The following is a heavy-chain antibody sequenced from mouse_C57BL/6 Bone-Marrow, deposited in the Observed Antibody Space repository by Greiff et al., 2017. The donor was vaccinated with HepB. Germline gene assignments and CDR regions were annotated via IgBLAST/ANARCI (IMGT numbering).Heavy chain of an antibody. CDR2: IYPGDGDT. CDR3: ARITTVVPFAY. J-gene: IGHJ3*01. V-gene: IGHV1-80*01. CDR1: GYAFSSYW. Sequence: QVQLKESGAELVKPGASVKISCKASGYAFSSYWMNWVKQRPGKGLEWIGQIYPGDGDTNYNGKFKGKATLTADKSSSTAYMQLSSLTSEDSAVYFCARITTVVPFAYWGQGTLVTVSA. D-gene: IGHD1-1*01.